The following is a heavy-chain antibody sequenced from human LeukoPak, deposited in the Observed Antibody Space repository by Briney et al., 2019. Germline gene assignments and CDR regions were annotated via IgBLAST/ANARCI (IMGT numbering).Heavy chain of an antibody. D-gene: IGHD2-15*01. Sequence: GGSLRLSCAASGFTFSSYAMSWVRQAPRKGLEWVSAISGSGGSTYYADSVKGRFTISRDNSKNTLYLRMNSLRAEDTAVYYCAKDGVVVAATNYYYGMDVWGQGTTVTVS. CDR1: GFTFSSYA. V-gene: IGHV3-23*01. J-gene: IGHJ6*02. CDR2: ISGSGGST. CDR3: AKDGVVVAATNYYYGMDV.